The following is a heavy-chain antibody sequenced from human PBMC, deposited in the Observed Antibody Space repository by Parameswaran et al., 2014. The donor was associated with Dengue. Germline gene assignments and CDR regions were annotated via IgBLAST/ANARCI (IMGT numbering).Heavy chain of an antibody. Sequence: WIRQPPGKGLEWVSSISSSSSYIYYADSVKGRFTISRDNAKNSLYLQMNSLRAEDTAVYYCARDGNYYDSSGYLDYWGQGTLVTVSS. CDR3: ARDGNYYDSSGYLDY. V-gene: IGHV3-21*01. CDR2: ISSSSSYI. D-gene: IGHD3-22*01. J-gene: IGHJ4*02.